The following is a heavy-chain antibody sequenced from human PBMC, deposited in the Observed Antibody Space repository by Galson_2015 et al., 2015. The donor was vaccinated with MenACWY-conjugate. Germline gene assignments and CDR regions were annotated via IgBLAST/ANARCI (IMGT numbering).Heavy chain of an antibody. CDR2: ICADASNQ. V-gene: IGHV3-33*08. J-gene: IGHJ6*04. Sequence: SLRLSCAASGFSFSSYGMDWVRQAPGKGLEWVSVICADASNQYYADSVKGRFTISRDNSKNTLYGQMNSLRAEDTAVYYCARDRGKTTSLDDWGTGTMAPVSS. CDR3: ARDRGKTTSLDD. D-gene: IGHD1-1*01. CDR1: GFSFSSYG.